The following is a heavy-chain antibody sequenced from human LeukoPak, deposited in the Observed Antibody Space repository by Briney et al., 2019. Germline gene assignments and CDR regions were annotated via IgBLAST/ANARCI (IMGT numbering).Heavy chain of an antibody. CDR1: GFTFTSYG. CDR2: IWYDGSNK. J-gene: IGHJ4*02. V-gene: IGHV3-33*01. Sequence: RSGGSLRLSCAASGFTFTSYGMHWVRQAPGKGLEWVAVIWYDGSNKYYADSVKGRFTISRDNSKNTLYLQMNSLRAEDTAVYYCARDPIAAVRFDYWGQGTLVTVSS. D-gene: IGHD6-13*01. CDR3: ARDPIAAVRFDY.